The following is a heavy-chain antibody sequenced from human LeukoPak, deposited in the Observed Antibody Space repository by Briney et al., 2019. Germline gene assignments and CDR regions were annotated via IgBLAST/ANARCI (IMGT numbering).Heavy chain of an antibody. CDR2: MYYSGST. CDR3: ASYDSSGYYPSAVY. Sequence: SETLSLTCTVSGGSISSSSYYWGWIRQPPGKGLEWIGSMYYSGSTYYNPSLKSRVTISVDTSKNQFSLKLSSVTAADTAVYYCASYDSSGYYPSAVYWGQGTLVTVSS. D-gene: IGHD3-22*01. CDR1: GGSISSSSYY. J-gene: IGHJ4*02. V-gene: IGHV4-39*01.